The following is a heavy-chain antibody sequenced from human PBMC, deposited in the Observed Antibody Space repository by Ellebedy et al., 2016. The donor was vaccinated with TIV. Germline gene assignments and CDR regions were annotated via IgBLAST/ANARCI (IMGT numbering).Heavy chain of an antibody. Sequence: GESLKISXAGSGFTFSGYSMNWVRQAPGKGLDWVSVISGSGGTTYYADSVKGRFTISRDNSKNTLYLQMNSLRAEDTAVYYCSTGSYFGRGAWGQGTLVTVSS. CDR3: STGSYFGRGA. D-gene: IGHD1-26*01. V-gene: IGHV3-23*01. CDR2: ISGSGGTT. CDR1: GFTFSGYS. J-gene: IGHJ5*02.